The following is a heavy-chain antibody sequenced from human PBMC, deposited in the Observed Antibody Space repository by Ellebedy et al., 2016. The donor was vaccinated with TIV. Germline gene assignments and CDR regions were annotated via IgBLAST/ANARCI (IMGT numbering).Heavy chain of an antibody. D-gene: IGHD4-17*01. J-gene: IGHJ5*02. CDR3: ARVVPTTRNWFDP. V-gene: IGHV1-18*01. CDR1: GGTFSSYA. CDR2: ISAYNGNT. Sequence: ASVKVSXXASGGTFSSYAISWVRQAPGQGLEWMGWISAYNGNTNYAQKLQGRVTMTTDTSTSTAYMELRSLRSDDTAVYYCARVVPTTRNWFDPWGQGTLVTVSS.